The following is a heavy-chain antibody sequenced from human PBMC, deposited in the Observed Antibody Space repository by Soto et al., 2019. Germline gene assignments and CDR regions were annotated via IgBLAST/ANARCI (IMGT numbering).Heavy chain of an antibody. CDR1: GFTFSHAW. V-gene: IGHV3-15*01. Sequence: LRLSCAASGFTFSHAWMSWVRQAPGKGLEWVGRIKSKADGETKDYGAPVRGRFTISRDDSQDILYLHMNSLRIEDTAVYYCCVIKRRDQYSTSGYWFDPWGPGTLVTVSS. J-gene: IGHJ5*02. CDR2: IKSKADGETK. CDR3: CVIKRRDQYSTSGYWFDP. D-gene: IGHD4-4*01.